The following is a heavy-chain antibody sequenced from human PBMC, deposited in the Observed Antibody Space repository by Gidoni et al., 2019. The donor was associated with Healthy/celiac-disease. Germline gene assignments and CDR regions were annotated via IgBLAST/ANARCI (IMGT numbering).Heavy chain of an antibody. CDR3: AKNGFYYDTSGYSAY. CDR1: GFTFSSYA. CDR2: ISGSGGST. D-gene: IGHD3-22*01. Sequence: EVQLLESGGGLVQPGGSLRLSCAASGFTFSSYAMSWVRQAPGKGLEWVSTISGSGGSTYYADSVKGRFTISRDNSKKTLYVQMNSLRAEDTAVYYCAKNGFYYDTSGYSAYWGQGTLVTVSS. V-gene: IGHV3-23*01. J-gene: IGHJ4*02.